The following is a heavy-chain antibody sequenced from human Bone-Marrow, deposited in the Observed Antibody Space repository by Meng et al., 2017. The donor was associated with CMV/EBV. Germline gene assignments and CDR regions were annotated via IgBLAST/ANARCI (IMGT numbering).Heavy chain of an antibody. V-gene: IGHV3-48*04. CDR2: ISSSSSTI. CDR1: GFTFSSYS. Sequence: GESLKISCAASGFTFSSYSMNWVRQAPGKGLEWVSYISSSSSTIYYADSVKGRFTISRDNAKNSLYLQMNSLRAEDTAVYYCARDGYSSSWYSFNWFDPWGQGTLVTVYS. CDR3: ARDGYSSSWYSFNWFDP. D-gene: IGHD6-13*01. J-gene: IGHJ5*02.